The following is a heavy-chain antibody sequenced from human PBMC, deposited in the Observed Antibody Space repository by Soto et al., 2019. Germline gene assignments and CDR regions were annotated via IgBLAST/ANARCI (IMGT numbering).Heavy chain of an antibody. CDR1: GFTFSSYG. J-gene: IGHJ3*02. D-gene: IGHD2-21*02. CDR3: AKLHCGGDCYDAFDI. V-gene: IGHV3-30*18. Sequence: GGSLRLSCAASGFTFSSYGMHWVRQAPDKGLEWVAVISYDGSNKYYADSVKGRFTISRDNSKNTLYLQMNSLRAEDTAVYYCAKLHCGGDCYDAFDIWGQGTMVTVSS. CDR2: ISYDGSNK.